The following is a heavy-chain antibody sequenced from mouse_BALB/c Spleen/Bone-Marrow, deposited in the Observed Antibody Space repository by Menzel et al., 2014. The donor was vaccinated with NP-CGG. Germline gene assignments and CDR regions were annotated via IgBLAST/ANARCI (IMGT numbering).Heavy chain of an antibody. CDR3: ARRGYGNHRYYAMEY. CDR2: ISVGGSYS. J-gene: IGHJ4*01. Sequence: EVQRVESGGGLVKPGGSLKLSCAATGFTFNRYVMSWVRQTPEKRLEWVASISVGGSYSYYPDSVKGRFTISRDNAKNSLCQQMSSLRSEATAMFYCARRGYGNHRYYAMEYWGEGASVTVSS. D-gene: IGHD2-1*01. V-gene: IGHV5-9-3*01. CDR1: GFTFNRYV.